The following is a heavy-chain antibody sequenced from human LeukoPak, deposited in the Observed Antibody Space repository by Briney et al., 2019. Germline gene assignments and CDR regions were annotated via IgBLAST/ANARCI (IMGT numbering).Heavy chain of an antibody. Sequence: SETLSLTCTVSGGSISSSSYYWGWIRQPPGKGLEWIGSIYYSGSTYYNPSLKSRVTISVDTSKNQFSLKLSSVTAADTAVYYCASLVVPAAPNYYYYMGVWGKGTTVTVSS. D-gene: IGHD2-2*01. CDR3: ASLVVPAAPNYYYYMGV. J-gene: IGHJ6*03. CDR2: IYYSGST. CDR1: GGSISSSSYY. V-gene: IGHV4-39*01.